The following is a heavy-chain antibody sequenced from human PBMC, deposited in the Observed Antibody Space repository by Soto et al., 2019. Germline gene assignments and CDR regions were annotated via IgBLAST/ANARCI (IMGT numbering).Heavy chain of an antibody. CDR3: AGDTKVAAFDI. D-gene: IGHD2-15*01. V-gene: IGHV3-7*01. Sequence: GGSLRLSCAASGFTFNKYLMTWIRQTSGNGLEWVAIIKRDGCEMHYVDSVKGRFIISRDNAMNSLYLQMNSLRAEDTGVYYCAGDTKVAAFDIWGQGTTVTVSS. CDR2: IKRDGCEM. CDR1: GFTFNKYL. J-gene: IGHJ3*02.